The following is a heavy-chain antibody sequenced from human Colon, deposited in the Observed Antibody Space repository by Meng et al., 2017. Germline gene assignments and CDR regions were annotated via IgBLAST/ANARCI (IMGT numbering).Heavy chain of an antibody. D-gene: IGHD1-7*01. J-gene: IGHJ4*02. CDR1: GFSVSSYA. V-gene: IGHV3-30*01. Sequence: GGSLRLSCAASGFSVSSYAMHWVRLAPGKGLEWVALISNDGNNKHYADSVRGRFTISGDKSLNTLYLQMDSLRAEDTAIYYCARDILTGTTKIPDYWGQGTLVTVSS. CDR3: ARDILTGTTKIPDY. CDR2: ISNDGNNK.